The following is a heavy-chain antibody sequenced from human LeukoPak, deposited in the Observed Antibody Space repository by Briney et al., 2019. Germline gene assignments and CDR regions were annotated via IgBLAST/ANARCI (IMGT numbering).Heavy chain of an antibody. J-gene: IGHJ3*02. Sequence: ASVKVSCKASGYTFTSYDINWVRQATGQGLEWMGWMNPNSGITGYAQKFQGRVTMTRNTSISTAYMELSSLRSEDTAVYYCARTYSSSWYPGVDAFDIWGQGIMVTVSS. CDR3: ARTYSSSWYPGVDAFDI. V-gene: IGHV1-8*01. CDR2: MNPNSGIT. D-gene: IGHD6-13*01. CDR1: GYTFTSYD.